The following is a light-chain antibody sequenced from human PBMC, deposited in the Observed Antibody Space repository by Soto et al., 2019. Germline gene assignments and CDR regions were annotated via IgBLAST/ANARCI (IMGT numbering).Light chain of an antibody. CDR1: SSNIGNNY. Sequence: QSVLTQPPSVSAAPGQKVPIPRTGSSSNIGNNYVSWYQQPPGTAPKLLIYDNNKRPSGSPDRFSGSKSGTSATLGITGLQTADEAVYYCGTWDSSLSAYVFGTGTKVTVL. V-gene: IGLV1-51*01. J-gene: IGLJ1*01. CDR2: DNN. CDR3: GTWDSSLSAYV.